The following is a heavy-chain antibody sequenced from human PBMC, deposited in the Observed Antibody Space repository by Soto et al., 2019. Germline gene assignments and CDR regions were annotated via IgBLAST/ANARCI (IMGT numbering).Heavy chain of an antibody. J-gene: IGHJ6*02. CDR2: IIPIFGTA. CDR3: ARRFDYGDYSYYYGMDV. CDR1: GGTFSSYA. D-gene: IGHD4-17*01. Sequence: QVQLVQSGAEVKKPGSSVKVSCKASGGTFSSYAISWVRQAPGQGLEWMGGIIPIFGTANYAQKFQGRVTITADECTGTAYMELSSLRSEETAVYYCARRFDYGDYSYYYGMDVWGQGTTVTVSS. V-gene: IGHV1-69*01.